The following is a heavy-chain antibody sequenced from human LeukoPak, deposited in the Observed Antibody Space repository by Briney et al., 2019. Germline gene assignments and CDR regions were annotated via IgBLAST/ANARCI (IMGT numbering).Heavy chain of an antibody. CDR3: ARDMYSTSSARGAY. CDR2: INGDGSST. J-gene: IGHJ4*02. V-gene: IGHV3-74*01. D-gene: IGHD6-6*01. Sequence: GGSLRLSCAASGFTFSDYWMHWVRQAPGKGLVWVSRINGDGSSTTYADSVKGRFTISRDSAKNTLYLQMNTLRAEDAAVYYCARDMYSTSSARGAYWGQGTRVTVSS. CDR1: GFTFSDYW.